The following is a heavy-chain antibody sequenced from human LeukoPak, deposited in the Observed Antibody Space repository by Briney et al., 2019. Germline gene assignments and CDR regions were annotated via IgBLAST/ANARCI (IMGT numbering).Heavy chain of an antibody. Sequence: SVKVSCKXSGGTFSSYAISWVRQAPRQGLEWMGRIIPIFGTANYAQKFQGRVTITTDESTSTAYMELSSLRSEDTAVYYCALTVSSSWYGYFQHWGQGTLVTVSS. CDR3: ALTVSSSWYGYFQH. D-gene: IGHD6-13*01. CDR1: GGTFSSYA. V-gene: IGHV1-69*05. J-gene: IGHJ1*01. CDR2: IIPIFGTA.